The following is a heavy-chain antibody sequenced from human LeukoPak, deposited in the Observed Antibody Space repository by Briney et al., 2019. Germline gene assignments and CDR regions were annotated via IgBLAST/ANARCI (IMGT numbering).Heavy chain of an antibody. J-gene: IGHJ3*02. V-gene: IGHV1-2*02. CDR1: GYTFTNYY. CDR2: INPKSGGI. Sequence: GASVKVSCKAFGYTFTNYYLHWVRQAPGQGLEWMGWINPKSGGIKLAQKFQGRVTMTRDTSINTVYMELSRLRSDDTAVYYCAREKGGVVVVAAYDAFDIWGQGTMVTVSS. D-gene: IGHD2-15*01. CDR3: AREKGGVVVVAAYDAFDI.